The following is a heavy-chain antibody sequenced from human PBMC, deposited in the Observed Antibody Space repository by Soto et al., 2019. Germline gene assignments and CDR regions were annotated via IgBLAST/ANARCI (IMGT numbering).Heavy chain of an antibody. V-gene: IGHV4-39*07. D-gene: IGHD2-15*01. Sequence: PSETLSLTCTVSGGSISNGGYYWSWIRQPPGKGLEWIGEVYHSGSTRYNPSLKSRVTISVDKPNNQFSLKLSSMTGADTAVYYCATRPPQIVVTLLPFPSWGQGTPVTVSS. CDR2: VYHSGST. CDR3: ATRPPQIVVTLLPFPS. CDR1: GGSISNGGYY. J-gene: IGHJ5*02.